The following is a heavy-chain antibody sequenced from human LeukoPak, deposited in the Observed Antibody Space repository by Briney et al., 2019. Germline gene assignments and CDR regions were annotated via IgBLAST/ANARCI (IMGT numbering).Heavy chain of an antibody. CDR3: ARVQPHYYDSSGYPPDY. D-gene: IGHD3-22*01. CDR1: GFTFSDCY. V-gene: IGHV3-11*01. CDR2: ISSSGNTI. J-gene: IGHJ4*02. Sequence: GGSLRLSCAASGFTFSDCYMSWIRQAPGKGLERVSYISSSGNTIFYADSVKGRFTLSRDNAKNSLYLQMNSLRAEDTAVYYCARVQPHYYDSSGYPPDYWGQGTLVTVSS.